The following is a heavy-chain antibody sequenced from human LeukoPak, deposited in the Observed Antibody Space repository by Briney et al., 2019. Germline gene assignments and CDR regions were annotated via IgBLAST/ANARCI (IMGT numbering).Heavy chain of an antibody. Sequence: SQTLSLTCTVSGGSISSGGYYWSWIRQHPGKGLEWIGYIYYSGSTYYNPSLKSRVTISVDTSKNQFSLRLSSVTAADTAVYYCARDDHYGMDVWGQGTTVTVSS. CDR3: ARDDHYGMDV. CDR2: IYYSGST. CDR1: GGSISSGGYY. V-gene: IGHV4-31*03. J-gene: IGHJ6*02.